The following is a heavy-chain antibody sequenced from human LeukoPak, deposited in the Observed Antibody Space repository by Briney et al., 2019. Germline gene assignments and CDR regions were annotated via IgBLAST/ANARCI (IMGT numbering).Heavy chain of an antibody. CDR3: AYAIAGSWDM. D-gene: IGHD2-8*01. CDR2: IKEDGSDK. Sequence: PGGSLRLSCVASGFSFSNSWMSWVRQAPGKGLEWVANIKEDGSDKYYMDSVKGQFTISRDNAKNSLYLQMNSLRAEDTAVYYCAYAIAGSWDMGGQGTLVTVSS. J-gene: IGHJ4*02. CDR1: GFSFSNSW. V-gene: IGHV3-7*01.